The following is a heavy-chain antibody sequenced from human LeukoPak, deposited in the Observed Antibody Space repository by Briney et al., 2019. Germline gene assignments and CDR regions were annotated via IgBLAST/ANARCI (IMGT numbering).Heavy chain of an antibody. CDR3: ARGGWSLDY. J-gene: IGHJ4*02. CDR2: IYYTGST. V-gene: IGHV4-59*12. CDR1: GGSISSLY. Sequence: SETLSLTCSVSGGSISSLYWSWIRQPPGKGLEWIGYIYYTGSTNYNPSLKSRVTMFVDMSKNQFSLRLRSVTAADTAVYYCARGGWSLDYWGQGTLVTVSS.